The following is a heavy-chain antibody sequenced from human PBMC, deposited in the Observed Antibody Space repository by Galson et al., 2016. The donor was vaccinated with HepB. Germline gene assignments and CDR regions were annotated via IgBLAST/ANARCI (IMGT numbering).Heavy chain of an antibody. CDR2: AYYRSKWYI. Sequence: CAISGDSVSSDTAAWNWIRQSPSRGLEWLGRAYYRSKWYIDYAISFKGRITFNPDTSKNQSSLQLNSVTPDDTAVYYCARAPSDYFEIADSGYEGYFDLWGRGTLVTVSS. CDR1: GDSVSSDTAA. V-gene: IGHV6-1*01. D-gene: IGHD3-22*01. CDR3: ARAPSDYFEIADSGYEGYFDL. J-gene: IGHJ2*01.